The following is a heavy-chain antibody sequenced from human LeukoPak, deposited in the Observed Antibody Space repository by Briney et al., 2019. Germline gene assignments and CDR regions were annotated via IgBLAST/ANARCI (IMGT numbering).Heavy chain of an antibody. D-gene: IGHD5-12*01. CDR3: AREGRVSGYDFDC. CDR2: INSDGSSI. J-gene: IGHJ4*02. V-gene: IGHV3-74*03. Sequence: GGSLRLSCAASGFTFSSYWMHWVRQAPGKGLVWVSRINSDGSSITYADSVKGRFTISRDNAKNTLYLQMNSLRVGDTAVYYCAREGRVSGYDFDCWGQGTLVTVSS. CDR1: GFTFSSYW.